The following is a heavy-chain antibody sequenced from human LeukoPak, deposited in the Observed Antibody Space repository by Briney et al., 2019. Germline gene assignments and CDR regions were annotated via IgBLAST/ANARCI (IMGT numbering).Heavy chain of an antibody. Sequence: GVSLRLSCVVSGFTFSGYWMTWVRQAPGKGLEWVANIREDGSERNYVDSVRGRFIISRDNSRNSLYLQMNSLRPEDTAVYYCTRDRNARATKEDRYDYWGQGTLVTVSS. V-gene: IGHV3-7*01. D-gene: IGHD5-12*01. CDR2: IREDGSER. J-gene: IGHJ4*02. CDR3: TRDRNARATKEDRYDY. CDR1: GFTFSGYW.